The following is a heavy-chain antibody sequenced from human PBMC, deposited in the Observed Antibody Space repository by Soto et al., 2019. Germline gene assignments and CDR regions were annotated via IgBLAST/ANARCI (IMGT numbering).Heavy chain of an antibody. J-gene: IGHJ3*02. CDR2: INHSGST. CDR3: ARGYSSSFYIRTRDAFDI. CDR1: GGSFSGYY. V-gene: IGHV4-34*01. Sequence: QVQLQQWGAGLLKPSETLSLTCAVYGGSFSGYYWSWIRQPPGKGLEWIGEINHSGSTNYNPSLKSRVTISVDTSKNQFSLKLSSVTAADTAVYYCARGYSSSFYIRTRDAFDIWGQGTMVTVSS. D-gene: IGHD6-6*01.